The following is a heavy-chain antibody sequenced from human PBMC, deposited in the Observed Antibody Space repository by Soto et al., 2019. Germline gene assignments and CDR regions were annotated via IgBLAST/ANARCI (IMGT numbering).Heavy chain of an antibody. Sequence: SDALSLTCNVSGGSSSRYYWSWIRQPPGKGLEWIGYMYYSGSTNYNPSLKSRVTITVDMSKSQFSLKLSSVTAADTAIYYCARWYAGYGMDVWGQGTTVT. CDR2: MYYSGST. D-gene: IGHD6-13*01. V-gene: IGHV4-59*07. CDR1: GGSSSRYY. CDR3: ARWYAGYGMDV. J-gene: IGHJ6*02.